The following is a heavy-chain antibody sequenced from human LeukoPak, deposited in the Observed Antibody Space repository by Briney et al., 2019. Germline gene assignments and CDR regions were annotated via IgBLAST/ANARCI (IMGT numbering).Heavy chain of an antibody. J-gene: IGHJ4*02. Sequence: GGSLRLSCAASGFTFSSHWMSWVRQSPGKGLVWVSGINNHGNDTAYADSVKGRFTISRDNAKNTLYLRMDSLRAEDTAVYYCARDMNPTVFDFWGQGTLVTVSS. CDR1: GFTFSSHW. V-gene: IGHV3-74*01. D-gene: IGHD3-16*01. CDR3: ARDMNPTVFDF. CDR2: INNHGNDT.